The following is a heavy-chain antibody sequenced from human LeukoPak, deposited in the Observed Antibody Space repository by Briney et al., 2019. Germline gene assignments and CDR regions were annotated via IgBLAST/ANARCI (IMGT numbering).Heavy chain of an antibody. CDR1: GGSISSSSYY. V-gene: IGHV4-39*07. D-gene: IGHD4-23*01. CDR3: ARGGRWYYFDY. J-gene: IGHJ4*02. Sequence: PSETLSLTCTVSGGSISSSSYYWGWIRQPPGKGLEWIGEINHSGSTNYNPSLKSRVTISVDTSKNQFSLRLSSVTAADTAVYYCARGGRWYYFDYWGQGTLVTVSS. CDR2: INHSGST.